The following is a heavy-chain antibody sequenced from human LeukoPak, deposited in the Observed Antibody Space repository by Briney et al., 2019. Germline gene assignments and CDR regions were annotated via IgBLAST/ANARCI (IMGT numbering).Heavy chain of an antibody. Sequence: GGSLRLSCAASGFTFSSYAMHWVRQAPGKGLEYVSAISSNGGSTYYANSVKGRFTISRDNSKNTLYLQMGNLRAEDMAVYYCARVAARVSLDYWGQGTLVTVSS. D-gene: IGHD2-15*01. CDR1: GFTFSSYA. CDR3: ARVAARVSLDY. CDR2: ISSNGGST. J-gene: IGHJ4*02. V-gene: IGHV3-64*01.